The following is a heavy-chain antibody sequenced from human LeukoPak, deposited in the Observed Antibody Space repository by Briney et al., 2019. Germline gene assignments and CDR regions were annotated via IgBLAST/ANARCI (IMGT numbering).Heavy chain of an antibody. J-gene: IGHJ3*02. CDR3: ASSRPGTLDAFDI. V-gene: IGHV3-30-3*01. CDR1: AFSFSNYT. CDR2: VSYDRNNK. Sequence: GGSLRLSCAASAFSFSNYTMHWVRQAPGKGLEWVAVVSYDRNNKHYADSVKGRFTISRDNTKNTLYLQMNSLRAEDTAVYYCASSRPGTLDAFDIWGQGTMVTVSS.